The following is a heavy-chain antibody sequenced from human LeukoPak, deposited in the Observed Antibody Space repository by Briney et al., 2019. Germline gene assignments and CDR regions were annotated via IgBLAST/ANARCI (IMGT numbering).Heavy chain of an antibody. V-gene: IGHV3-30*04. Sequence: GGSLRLSCAASGFTFSSYAMHWVRQAPGKGLEWVAVISYDGSNKYYADSVKGRFTISRDNSKNTLYLQMNSLRAEDTAVYYCAKGYSVGATNLNFDYWGQGTLVTVSS. D-gene: IGHD1-26*01. CDR2: ISYDGSNK. J-gene: IGHJ4*02. CDR1: GFTFSSYA. CDR3: AKGYSVGATNLNFDY.